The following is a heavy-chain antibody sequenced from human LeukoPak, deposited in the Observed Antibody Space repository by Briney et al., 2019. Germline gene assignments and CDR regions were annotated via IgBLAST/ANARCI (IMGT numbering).Heavy chain of an antibody. CDR3: AREMGIAVAGTRWFDP. V-gene: IGHV4-59*10. J-gene: IGHJ5*02. Sequence: PSETLSLTCAVYGGSFSGYYWSWIRQPPGKGLEWIGRIYTSGSTNYNPSLKSRVTMSVDTSKNQFSLKLSSVTAADTAVYYCAREMGIAVAGTRWFDPWGQGTLVTVSS. CDR1: GGSFSGYY. D-gene: IGHD6-19*01. CDR2: IYTSGST.